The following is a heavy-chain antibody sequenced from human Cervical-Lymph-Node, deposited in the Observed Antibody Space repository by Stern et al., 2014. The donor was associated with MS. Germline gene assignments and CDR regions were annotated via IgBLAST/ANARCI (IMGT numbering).Heavy chain of an antibody. CDR2: ISAYNGNT. Sequence: QVQLGQSGAEVKKPGASVKVSCKASGYTFTSYGISWVRQAPGQGLEWMGWISAYNGNTNYAQKLQGRVTMTTDTSTSTAYMELRSLRSDDTAVYYCARDKVVVVAATPMGYWGQGTLVTVSS. J-gene: IGHJ4*02. V-gene: IGHV1-18*01. CDR1: GYTFTSYG. CDR3: ARDKVVVVAATPMGY. D-gene: IGHD2-15*01.